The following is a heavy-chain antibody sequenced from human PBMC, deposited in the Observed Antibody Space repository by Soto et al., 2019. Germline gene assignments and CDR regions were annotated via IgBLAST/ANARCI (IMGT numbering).Heavy chain of an antibody. CDR2: IKSKTDGGTT. CDR3: TTENDFWSGYSLAAVFDY. CDR1: GFTFSNAW. J-gene: IGHJ4*02. Sequence: GGSLRLSCAASGFTFSNAWMSWVRQAPGKGLEWVGRIKSKTDGGTTDYAAPVKGRFTIPRDDSKNTLYLQMNSLKTEDTAVYYCTTENDFWSGYSLAAVFDYWGQGTLVTVSS. V-gene: IGHV3-15*01. D-gene: IGHD3-3*01.